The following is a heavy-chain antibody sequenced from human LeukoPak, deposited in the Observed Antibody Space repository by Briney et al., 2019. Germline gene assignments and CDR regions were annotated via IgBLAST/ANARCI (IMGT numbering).Heavy chain of an antibody. CDR3: ARDNSGSIDY. D-gene: IGHD1-1*01. Sequence: GGSLRLSCVASGFTVSSNYMSWVRQAPGKGLEWVSIIYSGERTYYADSVKGRFIISRDKSKNTVYLHMNSLRVEGTGMYYCARDNSGSIDYWGQGTLVTVSS. V-gene: IGHV3-53*01. CDR2: IYSGERT. CDR1: GFTVSSNY. J-gene: IGHJ4*02.